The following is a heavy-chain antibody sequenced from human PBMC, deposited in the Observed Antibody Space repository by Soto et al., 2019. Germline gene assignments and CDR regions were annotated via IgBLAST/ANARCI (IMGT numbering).Heavy chain of an antibody. Sequence: EVQLVESGGGMVQPGGSLRLSCAASGFAVSSNYVNWVRQAPGKGLEWVSVIYSGGNTYYSDSVKDRFTISRDISKNTLSLQMNSLRAEDTAVYYCAKGYSSGFSFDYWGQGNLVTVSS. V-gene: IGHV3-66*01. D-gene: IGHD5-18*01. J-gene: IGHJ4*02. CDR2: IYSGGNT. CDR3: AKGYSSGFSFDY. CDR1: GFAVSSNY.